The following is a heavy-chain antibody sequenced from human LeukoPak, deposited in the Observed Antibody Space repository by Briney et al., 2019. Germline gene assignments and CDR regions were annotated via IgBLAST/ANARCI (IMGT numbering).Heavy chain of an antibody. Sequence: GGSLRLSCAASGFTFSDYYMSWIRQAPGKGLEWVSYISSSGSTIYYADSVKGRFTISRDNAKNSLYLQMNSLRAEDTAVYYCAREPTYYYDSSGYYIHWGQETLVTVSS. V-gene: IGHV3-11*01. CDR1: GFTFSDYY. J-gene: IGHJ4*02. CDR3: AREPTYYYDSSGYYIH. CDR2: ISSSGSTI. D-gene: IGHD3-22*01.